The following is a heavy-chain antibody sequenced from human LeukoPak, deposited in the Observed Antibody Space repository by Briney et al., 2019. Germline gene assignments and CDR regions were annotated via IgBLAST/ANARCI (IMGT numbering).Heavy chain of an antibody. V-gene: IGHV3-23*01. CDR2: ISGSGGST. CDR3: AKEVRFLEWPNWFDP. J-gene: IGHJ5*02. Sequence: GGSLRLSCAASGFTVSSNYMSWVRQAPGKGLEWVSAISGSGGSTYYADSVKGRFTISRDNSKNTLYLQMNSLRAEDTAVYYCAKEVRFLEWPNWFDPWGQGTLVTVSS. D-gene: IGHD3-3*01. CDR1: GFTVSSNY.